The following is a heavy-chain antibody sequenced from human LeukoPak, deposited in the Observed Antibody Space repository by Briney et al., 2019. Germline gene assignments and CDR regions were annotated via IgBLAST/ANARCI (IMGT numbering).Heavy chain of an antibody. Sequence: GGSLRLSCAASGFTFSSYSMNWVRQAPGKGLEWVSSISSSSSYINYADSVKGRFTISRDNAKNSLYLQMNSLRAEDTAVYYCARDPPPDPTVVADAFDIWGQGTMVTVSS. CDR1: GFTFSSYS. J-gene: IGHJ3*02. V-gene: IGHV3-21*01. CDR2: ISSSSSYI. CDR3: ARDPPPDPTVVADAFDI. D-gene: IGHD4-23*01.